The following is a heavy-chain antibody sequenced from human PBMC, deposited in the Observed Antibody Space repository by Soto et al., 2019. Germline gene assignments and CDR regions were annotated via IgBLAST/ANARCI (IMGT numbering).Heavy chain of an antibody. CDR2: ISAGGGST. CDR3: AKSGSTQRPSNNYYYMDV. Sequence: EVQLLESGGGLVQPGGSLRLSCAASGFTFSTYAMTWVRQAPGKGLEWVSAISAGGGSTYDADSVEGRFTISRDNSKNTLYLQMNTLISEDTAIYYCAKSGSTQRPSNNYYYMDVWGKGTTVTVSS. CDR1: GFTFSTYA. J-gene: IGHJ6*03. V-gene: IGHV3-23*01. D-gene: IGHD1-1*01.